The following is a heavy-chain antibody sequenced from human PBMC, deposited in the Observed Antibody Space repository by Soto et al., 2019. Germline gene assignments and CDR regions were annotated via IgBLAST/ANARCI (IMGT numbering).Heavy chain of an antibody. V-gene: IGHV4-31*03. D-gene: IGHD3-9*01. J-gene: IGHJ6*03. CDR3: ARDARKYDILTGNYYYYYMDV. Sequence: SETLSLTCTVSGGSISSGGYYWSWIRQHPGKGLEWFGYIYYSGSTYYNPSLKSRVTISVDTSKNQFSLKLSSVTAADTAVYYCARDARKYDILTGNYYYYYMDVWGKGTTVTVSS. CDR2: IYYSGST. CDR1: GGSISSGGYY.